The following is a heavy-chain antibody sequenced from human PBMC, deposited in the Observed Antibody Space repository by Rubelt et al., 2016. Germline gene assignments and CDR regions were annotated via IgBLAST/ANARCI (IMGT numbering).Heavy chain of an antibody. J-gene: IGHJ4*02. CDR2: IKEDGSEK. V-gene: IGHV3-7*01. D-gene: IGHD6-13*01. CDR3: ARSFLARGAVGSVLEQY. CDR1: GFTFSSYW. Sequence: EVQLVESGGGLVQPGGSLRVSCAASGFTFSSYWMSWVRQAPGKGLEWVANIKEDGSEKYYVDSVKGRFIISRDNAKNSLFLQMNSLRVEDTAVYYCARSFLARGAVGSVLEQYWGQGTLVTVSS.